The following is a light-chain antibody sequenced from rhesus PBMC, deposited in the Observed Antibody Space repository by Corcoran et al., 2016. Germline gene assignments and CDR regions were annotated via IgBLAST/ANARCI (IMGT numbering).Light chain of an antibody. J-gene: IGKJ4*01. V-gene: IGKV1-28*02. CDR2: AAS. CDR3: LQHNSYPLT. Sequence: DIQMTQSPSSLSASVGDTVTITCRASQGISSFLNWFQQKPGKAPNLLIYAASSLERGVPSRFSGSGSGTEFTLTISSLQPEDFATYYCLQHNSYPLTFGGGTKVEIK. CDR1: QGISSF.